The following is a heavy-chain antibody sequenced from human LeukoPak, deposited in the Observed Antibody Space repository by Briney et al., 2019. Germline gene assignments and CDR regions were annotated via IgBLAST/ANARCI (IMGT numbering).Heavy chain of an antibody. CDR3: AKEPGYCGGDCPLDY. Sequence: QPGGSLRLSCAASGFTFSSYGMHWVRRAPGKGLEWVAVIWYDGSNKYYADSVKGRFTISRDNSKNTLYLQMNSLRAEDTAVYYCAKEPGYCGGDCPLDYWGQGTLVTVSS. J-gene: IGHJ4*02. CDR2: IWYDGSNK. CDR1: GFTFSSYG. D-gene: IGHD2-21*02. V-gene: IGHV3-33*06.